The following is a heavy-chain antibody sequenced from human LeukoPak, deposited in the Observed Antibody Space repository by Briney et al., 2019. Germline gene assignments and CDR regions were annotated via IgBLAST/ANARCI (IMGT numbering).Heavy chain of an antibody. CDR3: ARVGALAAAPDSEYFQH. J-gene: IGHJ1*01. V-gene: IGHV1-46*01. D-gene: IGHD6-13*01. Sequence: GASVKVSCKASGYTFTSYYMHWVRQAPGQGLEWMGIINPSGGSTSYAQKFQGRVTMTRDTSTSTVYMELSSLRSEDTAVYYCARVGALAAAPDSEYFQHWGQGTLVTVFS. CDR1: GYTFTSYY. CDR2: INPSGGST.